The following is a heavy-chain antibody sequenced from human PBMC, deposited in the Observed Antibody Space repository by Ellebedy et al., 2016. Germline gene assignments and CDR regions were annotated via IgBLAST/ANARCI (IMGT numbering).Heavy chain of an antibody. V-gene: IGHV3-23*01. CDR1: GFTFSSYA. CDR3: AKVPIWFGEENY. Sequence: GESLKISXAASGFTFSSYAMSWVRQAPGKGLEWVSAISGSGGSTYYADSVKGRFTISRDNSKNTLYLQMNSLRAEDTAVYYCAKVPIWFGEENYWGQGTLVTVSS. D-gene: IGHD3-10*01. CDR2: ISGSGGST. J-gene: IGHJ4*02.